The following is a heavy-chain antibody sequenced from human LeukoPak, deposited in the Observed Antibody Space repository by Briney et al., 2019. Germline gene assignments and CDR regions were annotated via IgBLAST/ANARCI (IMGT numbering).Heavy chain of an antibody. J-gene: IGHJ4*02. Sequence: ASVKVSCKASGYTFTSYDINWVRQATGQGLEWMGWMNPNSGNTGYAQKFQGRVTITRNTSISTAYMELSSLRSEDTAVYYCARGRGYDIWSGPIGNWGQGTLVTVSS. CDR3: ARGRGYDIWSGPIGN. D-gene: IGHD3-3*01. V-gene: IGHV1-8*03. CDR1: GYTFTSYD. CDR2: MNPNSGNT.